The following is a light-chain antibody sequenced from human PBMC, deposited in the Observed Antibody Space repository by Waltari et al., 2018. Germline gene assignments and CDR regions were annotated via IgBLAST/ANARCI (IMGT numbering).Light chain of an antibody. CDR2: DDS. CDR3: QVWDSSSDHLVV. V-gene: IGLV3-21*02. Sequence: SYVLTQPPSVSVAPGQTARITCGGNNIRSKSVHWYQQKPGQAPGLVVYDDSARPSGIPEGFSGSNSGKTATLTVSRVEAGDEADYYCQVWDSSSDHLVVFGGGTKLTVL. J-gene: IGLJ2*01. CDR1: NIRSKS.